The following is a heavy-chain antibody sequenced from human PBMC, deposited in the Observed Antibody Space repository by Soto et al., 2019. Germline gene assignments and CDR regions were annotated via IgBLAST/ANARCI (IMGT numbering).Heavy chain of an antibody. Sequence: SETLSLTCAVYGGSFSGYYWSWIRQPPGKGLEWIGEINHSGSTNYNPSLKSRVTISVDTSKNQFSLKLSSVTAADTAVYYCVTTLNYWGQGTLVTVSS. CDR1: GGSFSGYY. J-gene: IGHJ4*02. CDR3: VTTLNY. CDR2: INHSGST. V-gene: IGHV4-34*01.